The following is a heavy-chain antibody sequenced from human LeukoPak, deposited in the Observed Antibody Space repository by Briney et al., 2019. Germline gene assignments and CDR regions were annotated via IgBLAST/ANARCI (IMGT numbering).Heavy chain of an antibody. CDR2: IIPIFGTA. J-gene: IGHJ5*02. Sequence: GASVKVSCKASGGTFSSYAISWVRQAPGQGLEWMGGIIPIFGTANYAQKFQGRVTITADKSTSTAYMELSSLRSEDTAVYYCARERSYEGFDPWGQGTLVTVSS. D-gene: IGHD3-16*01. CDR3: ARERSYEGFDP. CDR1: GGTFSSYA. V-gene: IGHV1-69*06.